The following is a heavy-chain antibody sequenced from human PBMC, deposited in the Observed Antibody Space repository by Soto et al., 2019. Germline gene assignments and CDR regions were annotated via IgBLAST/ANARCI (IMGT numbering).Heavy chain of an antibody. J-gene: IGHJ6*02. Sequence: QVQLVQSGAEVKKPGASVKVSCTASGYTFTSYDINWVRQATGQGLEWMGWMNPNSGNTGYAQKFQGRGTMTRNTSISTAYMELSSLRSEDTAVYYCASMPYYYYGMDVWGQGTTVTVSS. D-gene: IGHD2-2*01. CDR3: ASMPYYYYGMDV. CDR1: GYTFTSYD. V-gene: IGHV1-8*01. CDR2: MNPNSGNT.